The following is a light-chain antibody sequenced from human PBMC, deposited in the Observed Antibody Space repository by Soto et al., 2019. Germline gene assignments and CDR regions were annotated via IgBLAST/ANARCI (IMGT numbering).Light chain of an antibody. V-gene: IGKV3-20*01. Sequence: EIGLRQSPGTLSLSPGERATLSCRASQSVSSSSLAWYQHKPGQSPRLLIFGVSSRATDIPDRFSGSGSGTDFTLTINRLEPEDFAVYYCQQYSISSTFGQGTKVDIK. CDR3: QQYSISST. J-gene: IGKJ1*01. CDR1: QSVSSSS. CDR2: GVS.